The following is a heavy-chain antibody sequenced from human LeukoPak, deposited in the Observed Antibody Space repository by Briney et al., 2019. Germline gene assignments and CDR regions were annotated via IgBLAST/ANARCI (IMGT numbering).Heavy chain of an antibody. Sequence: PGGSLRLSCAASGFTFNNFAISWVRQAPGKGLDWVSGLSGSGSSTFYADSVKGRFIISRDNSNSTLYLQMNSLRAEDTAVYYCAKRPKYGNSWIDFWGQGTLVTVSS. J-gene: IGHJ4*02. V-gene: IGHV3-23*01. CDR3: AKRPKYGNSWIDF. CDR2: LSGSGSST. D-gene: IGHD6-13*01. CDR1: GFTFNNFA.